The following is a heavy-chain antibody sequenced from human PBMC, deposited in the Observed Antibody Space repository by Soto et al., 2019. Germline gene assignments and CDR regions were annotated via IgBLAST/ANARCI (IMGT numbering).Heavy chain of an antibody. V-gene: IGHV1-69*04. CDR2: IIPILGIA. D-gene: IGHD6-19*01. CDR3: ARDISSSGWYVVDY. Sequence: ASVKVSCKAPGGTFPSHTIRWVRQAPGQGLEWMGRIIPILGIANYAQKFQGRVTITADKSTSTAYMELSSLRSEDTAVYYCARDISSSGWYVVDYWGQGTLVTVSS. CDR1: GGTFPSHT. J-gene: IGHJ4*02.